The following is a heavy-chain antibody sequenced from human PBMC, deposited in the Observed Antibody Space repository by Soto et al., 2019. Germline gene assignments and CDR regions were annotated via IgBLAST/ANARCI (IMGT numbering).Heavy chain of an antibody. D-gene: IGHD5-12*01. CDR2: VSSSGVT. V-gene: IGHV1-18*04. Sequence: QVRLVQSGPEVKKPEASVKVSCKASGYTFSSSAISWVRQAPGQGPEWMGWVSSSGVTNYAQNFQGRVTFTVDSSTTTAYTEVRSLSSADTAIYYCARDHGGYGTFDNWVQGTLVTVSS. J-gene: IGHJ4*02. CDR1: GYTFSSSA. CDR3: ARDHGGYGTFDN.